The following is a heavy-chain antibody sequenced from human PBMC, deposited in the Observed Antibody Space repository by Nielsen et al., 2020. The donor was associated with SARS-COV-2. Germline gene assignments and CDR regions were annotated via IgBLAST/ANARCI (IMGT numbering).Heavy chain of an antibody. CDR2: IYPGDSET. CDR1: GYSFSSYW. J-gene: IGHJ4*02. CDR3: ARRHMIPFGAGTYHFDF. D-gene: IGHD3-16*01. V-gene: IGHV5-51*01. Sequence: GESLKISCEASGYSFSSYWIAWVRQRPGKGLEWMGIIYPGDSETKYSPSFQGQVTMSVDKSLRTAYLQWRTLKASDTATYYCARRHMIPFGAGTYHFDFWGQGTLVTVSS.